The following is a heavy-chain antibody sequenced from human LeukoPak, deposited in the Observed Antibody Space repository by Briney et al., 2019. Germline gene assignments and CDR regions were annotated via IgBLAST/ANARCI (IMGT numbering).Heavy chain of an antibody. CDR3: ANKGYLGAAAFDI. V-gene: IGHV3-23*01. CDR1: GFSFSSYG. CDR2: ISGSGGST. J-gene: IGHJ3*02. Sequence: GGSLRLSCAASGFSFSSYGMSWVRQAPGKGLEWVSAISGSGGSTYYADSVKGRFTISRDNSKNTLYLQMNSLRAEDTAVYYCANKGYLGAAAFDIWGQGTMVTVSS. D-gene: IGHD2-15*01.